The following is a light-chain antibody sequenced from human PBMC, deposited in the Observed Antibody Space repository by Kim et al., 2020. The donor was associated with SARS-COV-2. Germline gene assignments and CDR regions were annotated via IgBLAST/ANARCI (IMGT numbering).Light chain of an antibody. Sequence: QSITISCTGTSSDVDDYNYVSGYQQHPGKAPKHMIYEVTKRPSGVSYRFSGSKSGNTASLTISGLQAEDEADYYCSSYTSSSGLMVFGGGTQLTVL. CDR2: EVT. J-gene: IGLJ3*02. CDR1: SSDVDDYNY. V-gene: IGLV2-14*01. CDR3: SSYTSSSGLMV.